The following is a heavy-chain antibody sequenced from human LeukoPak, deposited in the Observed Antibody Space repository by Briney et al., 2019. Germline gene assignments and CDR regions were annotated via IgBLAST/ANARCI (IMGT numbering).Heavy chain of an antibody. Sequence: GGSLRLSCAASGFTFSSYAMHWVRQAPGKGLEWVAVISYDGSNKYYADSVKGRFTISRDNSKNTLYLQMNSLRAEDTAVYYCASGYYYGSGSYYGYFDYWGQGTLVTVSS. J-gene: IGHJ4*02. D-gene: IGHD3-10*01. CDR3: ASGYYYGSGSYYGYFDY. CDR2: ISYDGSNK. CDR1: GFTFSSYA. V-gene: IGHV3-30*04.